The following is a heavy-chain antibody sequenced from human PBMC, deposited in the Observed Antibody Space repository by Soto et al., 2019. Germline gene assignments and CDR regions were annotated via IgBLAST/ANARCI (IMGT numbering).Heavy chain of an antibody. CDR2: LYDVDGS. Sequence: DVQLVESGGGLIQPGESLRPSCAAFGLTISGKKYVAWVRQAPGKGLEWVSALYDVDGSFYADSVTGRFTTSSDSSKPTVYLQMNDLRPDDTAVYYCATWHEREHAFDVWGQGTTVTISS. CDR3: ATWHEREHAFDV. CDR1: GLTISGKKY. J-gene: IGHJ3*01. D-gene: IGHD1-1*01. V-gene: IGHV3-53*01.